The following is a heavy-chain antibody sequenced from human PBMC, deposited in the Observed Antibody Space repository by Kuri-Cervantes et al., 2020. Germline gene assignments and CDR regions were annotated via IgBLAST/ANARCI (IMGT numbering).Heavy chain of an antibody. J-gene: IGHJ4*02. CDR1: GGSISSGYY. CDR2: IYHSGST. Sequence: GSLRLSCTVSGGSISSGYYWGWIRQPPGKGLEWIGSIYHSGSTYYNPSLKSRATISVDTSKNQFSLKLSSVTAADTAVYYCARQGGERYSSGWDIVVEQEGQDYWGQGTLVTVSS. D-gene: IGHD6-19*01. CDR3: ARQGGERYSSGWDIVVEQEGQDY. V-gene: IGHV4-38-2*02.